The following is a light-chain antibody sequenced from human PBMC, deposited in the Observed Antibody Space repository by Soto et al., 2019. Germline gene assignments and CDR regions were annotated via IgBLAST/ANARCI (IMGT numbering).Light chain of an antibody. CDR1: QSVSSD. CDR3: QQYNNWPWT. Sequence: EMVMTQSPATLSVSPGERAPLSCRASQSVSSDLAWYQQKPGQAPRLLIYDASTRATGISARFSGSGSGTEFTLTISSLQSEDFAFYYCQQYNNWPWTFGQGTKVDI. CDR2: DAS. J-gene: IGKJ1*01. V-gene: IGKV3-15*01.